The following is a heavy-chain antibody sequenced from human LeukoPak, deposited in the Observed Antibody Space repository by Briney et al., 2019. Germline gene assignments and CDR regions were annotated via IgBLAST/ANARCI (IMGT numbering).Heavy chain of an antibody. CDR1: SGSISSSGCY. Sequence: SETLSLTCTVSSGSISSSGCYWSWIRQPPGMGLEWFGSIYSSGNTFYNPSLRSRVPISVDASDNQFSPRLTSVTAADTAVYYCSGQLRPFDSCGQGTLVTVSS. V-gene: IGHV4-39*01. J-gene: IGHJ4*02. CDR3: SGQLRPFDS. CDR2: IYSSGNT.